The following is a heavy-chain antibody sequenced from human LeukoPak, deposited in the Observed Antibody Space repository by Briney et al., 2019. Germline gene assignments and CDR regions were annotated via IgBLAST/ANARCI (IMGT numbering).Heavy chain of an antibody. CDR2: VWYDGRNR. Sequence: PGGSLRLSCAASGYTFSRHGIHWVRQAPGKGLEWVAVVWYDGRNRDYVDSVKGQFTISKDNSNNMVFLQMDRLRAEDTAVYYCARLWGGNGYSGGSLNLWGQGTLVTVSS. V-gene: IGHV3-33*01. D-gene: IGHD3-16*01. CDR3: ARLWGGNGYSGGSLNL. J-gene: IGHJ5*02. CDR1: GYTFSRHG.